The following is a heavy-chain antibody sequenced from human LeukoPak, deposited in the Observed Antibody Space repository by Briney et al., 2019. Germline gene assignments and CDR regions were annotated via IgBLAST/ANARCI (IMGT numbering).Heavy chain of an antibody. J-gene: IGHJ1*01. CDR2: INSNSNYI. V-gene: IGHV3-21*01. D-gene: IGHD3-10*01. CDR1: GFTVSDS. CDR3: AREKFADGYFQH. Sequence: PGGSLRLSCAASGFTVSDSMNWVRQAPGKGLEWVSSINSNSNYIYYADSVKGRFTISRDNAKDSLYLQMNSLGAEDTAVYYCAREKFADGYFQHWGQGTLVTVSS.